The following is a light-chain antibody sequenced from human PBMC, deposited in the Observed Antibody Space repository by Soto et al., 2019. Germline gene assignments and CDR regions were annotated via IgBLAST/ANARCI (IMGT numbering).Light chain of an antibody. CDR3: QQYNSWPQT. CDR1: QSVSSN. J-gene: IGKJ1*01. Sequence: EIVMTQSPATLSLSPGERATLSCRASQSVSSNLAWYQQKPAQAPRLLIYGASTRATGIPDRFSGSGSGTEFTLTISSLESEDFAVYYCQQYNSWPQTFGQGTKVEIK. V-gene: IGKV3-15*01. CDR2: GAS.